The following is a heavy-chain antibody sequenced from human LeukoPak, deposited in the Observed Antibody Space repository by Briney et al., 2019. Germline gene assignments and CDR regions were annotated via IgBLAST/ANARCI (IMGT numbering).Heavy chain of an antibody. V-gene: IGHV4-31*03. CDR2: IYYSGST. Sequence: TLSLTCTVSGGSISSGGYYWSWIRQHPGKGLEWIGYIYYSGSTYYKPSLKSRVTISVDTSKNQFSLKLSSVTAADTAVYYCARGGLGYNYGYLDYWGQGTLVTVSS. CDR3: ARGGLGYNYGYLDY. CDR1: GGSISSGGYY. D-gene: IGHD5-18*01. J-gene: IGHJ4*02.